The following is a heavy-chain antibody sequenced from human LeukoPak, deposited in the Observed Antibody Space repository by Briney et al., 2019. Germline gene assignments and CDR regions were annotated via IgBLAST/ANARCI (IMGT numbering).Heavy chain of an antibody. D-gene: IGHD6-13*01. CDR1: GGTFSSYA. Sequence: ASVKVSCKASGGTFSSYAISWVRQAPGQGLEWMGRIIPILGIANYAQKFQGRVTITADKSTSTAYMELSSLRSEDTAAYYCARASLGVSSWPDYWGQGTLVTVSS. J-gene: IGHJ4*02. CDR2: IIPILGIA. V-gene: IGHV1-69*04. CDR3: ARASLGVSSWPDY.